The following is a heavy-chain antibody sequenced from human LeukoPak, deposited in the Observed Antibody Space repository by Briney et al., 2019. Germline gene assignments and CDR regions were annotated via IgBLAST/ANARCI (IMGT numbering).Heavy chain of an antibody. CDR1: GFTFSTYW. V-gene: IGHV3-7*01. D-gene: IGHD3-16*01. CDR3: ARDPRSKGGVWGDFDY. Sequence: PGGSLRLSCAASGFTFSTYWMSWVRQAPGKGLEWVANIKEDGSGKYYVDSVKGRFTISRDNAKNSLYLQMNSLRAEDTAVYYCARDPRSKGGVWGDFDYWGQGTLVTVSS. J-gene: IGHJ4*02. CDR2: IKEDGSGK.